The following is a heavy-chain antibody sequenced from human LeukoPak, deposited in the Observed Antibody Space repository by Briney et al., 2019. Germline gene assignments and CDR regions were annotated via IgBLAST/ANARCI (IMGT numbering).Heavy chain of an antibody. CDR2: IIPKFGTA. CDR3: AREAHSSTSSFES. V-gene: IGHV1-69*13. J-gene: IGHJ4*02. CDR1: GGTFSSYV. D-gene: IGHD2-2*01. Sequence: SVKVSCKASGGTFSSYVISWVRQAPGQGLEWMGGIIPKFGTANYAQKFQGRVTITADEPTSTAYMELSSLRSEDTAVYYCAREAHSSTSSFESWGQGTLVTVSS.